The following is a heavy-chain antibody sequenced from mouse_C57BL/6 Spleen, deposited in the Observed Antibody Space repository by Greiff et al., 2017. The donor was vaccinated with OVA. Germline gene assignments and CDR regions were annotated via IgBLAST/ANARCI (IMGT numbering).Heavy chain of an antibody. D-gene: IGHD1-1*01. CDR1: GYTFTDYY. V-gene: IGHV1-26*01. Sequence: EVQLQQSGPELVKPGASVKISCKASGYTFTDYYMNWVKQSHGKSLEWIGDINPNNGGTSYNQKFKGKATLTVDKSSSTAYMELRSLTSEDSAVYYCARSGSSSSYAMDYWGQGTSVTVSS. J-gene: IGHJ4*01. CDR2: INPNNGGT. CDR3: ARSGSSSSYAMDY.